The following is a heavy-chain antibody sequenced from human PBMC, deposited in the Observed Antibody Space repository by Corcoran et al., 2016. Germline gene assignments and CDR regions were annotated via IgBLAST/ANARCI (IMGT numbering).Heavy chain of an antibody. V-gene: IGHV1-18*01. CDR1: GYTFTSYG. J-gene: IGHJ4*02. CDR3: ARGDLLKYYDYVWGSYRPFFDY. Sequence: QVQLVQSGAEVKKPGASVKVSCQAYGYTFTSYGISWVRQAPGQGLEGMGWISAYNGNTNYAQKLQGRVTMTTDTSTSTAYMELTCLISDDTAVYYCARGDLLKYYDYVWGSYRPFFDYWGQGTLVTVSS. CDR2: ISAYNGNT. D-gene: IGHD3-16*02.